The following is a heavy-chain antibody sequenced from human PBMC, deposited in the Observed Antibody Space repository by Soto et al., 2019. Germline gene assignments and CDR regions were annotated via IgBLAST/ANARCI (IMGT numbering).Heavy chain of an antibody. D-gene: IGHD1-1*01. CDR3: ARDPNAGGWFDP. CDR2: ISAYNGNT. Sequence: ASVKVSCKASGYTFSSYSINWVRQAPGQGLEWMGWISAYNGNTNYAQKVQGRVTMTTDTSTSTAYMELRSLRSDDTAVYYCARDPNAGGWFDPWGQGTLVTVSS. CDR1: GYTFSSYS. V-gene: IGHV1-18*01. J-gene: IGHJ5*02.